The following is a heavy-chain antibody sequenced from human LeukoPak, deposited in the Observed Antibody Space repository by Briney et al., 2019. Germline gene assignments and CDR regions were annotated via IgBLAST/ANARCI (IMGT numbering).Heavy chain of an antibody. Sequence: ASVKVSCKASGGTFSSYAISWVRQAPGQGLEWMGRIIPILGIANYAQKFQGRVTITADKSTSTAYMELSSLRSEDTAVYYCARLGIAVADTLFDYWGQGTLVTVSS. CDR1: GGTFSSYA. V-gene: IGHV1-69*04. CDR3: ARLGIAVADTLFDY. J-gene: IGHJ4*02. D-gene: IGHD6-19*01. CDR2: IIPILGIA.